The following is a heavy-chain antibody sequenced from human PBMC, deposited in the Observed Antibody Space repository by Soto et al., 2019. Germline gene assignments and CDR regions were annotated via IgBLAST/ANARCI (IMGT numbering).Heavy chain of an antibody. CDR2: IKSKNDGGTT. V-gene: IGHV3-15*01. Sequence: GGSLRLSCVASGFTFSNAWMNWVRQAPGKGLEWVGRIKSKNDGGTTDYAAPVKGRFTISRDDSKNTLYLQMNSLKTEDTAVYYCTTSSSTGPWGQGTLVTVSS. D-gene: IGHD2-2*01. CDR1: GFTFSNAW. CDR3: TTSSSTGP. J-gene: IGHJ5*02.